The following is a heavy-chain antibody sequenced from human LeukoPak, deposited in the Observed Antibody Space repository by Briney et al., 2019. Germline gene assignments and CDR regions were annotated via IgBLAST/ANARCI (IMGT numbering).Heavy chain of an antibody. CDR1: GFTFSSYG. V-gene: IGHV3-33*01. CDR2: IWYDGSNK. CDR3: ARERDTAMVYGMDV. Sequence: GGSLRLSCAASGFTFSSYGMHWVRQAPGKGLEWVAVIWYDGSNKYYADSVKGRFTISRDNSKNTLYLQMNSLRAEDTAVYYCARERDTAMVYGMDVWGRGTTVTVSS. D-gene: IGHD5-18*01. J-gene: IGHJ6*02.